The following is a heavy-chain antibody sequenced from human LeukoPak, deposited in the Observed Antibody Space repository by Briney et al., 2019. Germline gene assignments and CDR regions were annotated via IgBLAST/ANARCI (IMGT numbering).Heavy chain of an antibody. CDR3: AKDSADPGYDSSGLLGAFDI. V-gene: IGHV3-43*01. Sequence: GGSLRLSCAASGFTFDDYTMHWVRQAPGKGLEWVSLISWDGGSTYYADSVKGRFTISRDNSKNSLYLQMNSLRTEDTALYYCAKDSADPGYDSSGLLGAFDIWGQGTMVTVSS. CDR1: GFTFDDYT. CDR2: ISWDGGST. D-gene: IGHD3-22*01. J-gene: IGHJ3*02.